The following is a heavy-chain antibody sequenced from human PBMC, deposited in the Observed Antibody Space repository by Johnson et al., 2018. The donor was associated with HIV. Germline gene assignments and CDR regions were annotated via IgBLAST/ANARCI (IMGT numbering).Heavy chain of an antibody. Sequence: VQLVESGGGVVQPGGSLRLSCAASGFTFSSYCMHWVRQAPGKGLVWVSRINWDGSNTGYADSVKGRFTISRDNAKNTLYLQMNRLRAEDTAVYYCARSCSGELLDAFDIWGQGTMVTVSS. CDR3: ARSCSGELLDAFDI. V-gene: IGHV3-74*02. D-gene: IGHD1-26*01. CDR1: GFTFSSYC. J-gene: IGHJ3*02. CDR2: INWDGSNT.